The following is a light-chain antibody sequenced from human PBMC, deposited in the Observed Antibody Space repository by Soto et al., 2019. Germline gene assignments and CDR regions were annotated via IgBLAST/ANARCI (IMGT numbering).Light chain of an antibody. CDR3: CSYAGDYTWV. Sequence: QSALTQPRSVSGSPGQSVKISCTGSSSDVGGYNYVSWYQHHPGKAPKLMIYDVSKRPSGVPDRFSGSKSGNTASLTISGLQAEDEADYYCCSYAGDYTWVFGEGTKLTVL. J-gene: IGLJ3*02. CDR1: SSDVGGYNY. V-gene: IGLV2-11*01. CDR2: DVS.